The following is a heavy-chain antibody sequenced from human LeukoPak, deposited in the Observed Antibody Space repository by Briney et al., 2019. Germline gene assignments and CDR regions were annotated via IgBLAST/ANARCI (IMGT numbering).Heavy chain of an antibody. CDR3: VVNYYDSSGYYFDY. CDR1: GFTFSSYG. V-gene: IGHV3-30*03. J-gene: IGHJ4*02. D-gene: IGHD3-22*01. CDR2: ISYDGSNK. Sequence: PGGSLRLSCAASGFTFSSYGMHWVRQAPGKGLEWVAVISYDGSNKYYADSVKGRFTIYRDNSKNTLYLQMNSLRAEDTAVYYCVVNYYDSSGYYFDYWGQGTLVTVSS.